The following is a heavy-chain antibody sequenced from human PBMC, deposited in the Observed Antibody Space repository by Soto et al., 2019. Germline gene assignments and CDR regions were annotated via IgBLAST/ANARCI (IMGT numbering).Heavy chain of an antibody. J-gene: IGHJ5*02. V-gene: IGHV4-31*03. D-gene: IGHD3-10*01. Sequence: SETLSLTCTVSGGSISSGGYYWSWIRQHPGKGLEWIGYIYYSGSTYYNPSLKSRVTISVDTSKNQFSLKLSSVTAADTAVYYCARHAAPFSYGSGSSWFDPRGQGTPVTVAS. CDR1: GGSISSGGYY. CDR2: IYYSGST. CDR3: ARHAAPFSYGSGSSWFDP.